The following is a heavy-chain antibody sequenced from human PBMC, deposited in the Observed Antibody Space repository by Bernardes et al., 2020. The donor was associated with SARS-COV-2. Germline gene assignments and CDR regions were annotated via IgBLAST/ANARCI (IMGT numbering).Heavy chain of an antibody. CDR2: LSSSSTTI. J-gene: IGHJ4*02. CDR1: GFTFSDYS. V-gene: IGHV3-48*01. D-gene: IGHD2-21*01. CDR3: ARVSRVRIELFHYQRENDI. Sequence: GGSLRLSCAASGFTFSDYSMNWVRQAPGKGLEWLSYLSSSSTTIYYADSVKGRFTISRDNAKNSLYLQMNSLRAEDTAVYYCARVSRVRIELFHYQRENDIWGQGTLVTVSS.